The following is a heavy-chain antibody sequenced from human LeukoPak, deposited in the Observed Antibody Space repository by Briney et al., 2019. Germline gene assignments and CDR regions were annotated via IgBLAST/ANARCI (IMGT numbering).Heavy chain of an antibody. D-gene: IGHD3-10*01. CDR3: ARRSGSDALDI. CDR2: IYPGDSYT. J-gene: IGHJ3*02. Sequence: ESPKISCKGSGYSFTSYWIAWVRQMPGKGLEWMGIIYPGDSYTTYSPSFQGQVTISADKSISTAYLQWRSLKASDTAMYYCARRSGSDALDIWGQGTMVTVSS. CDR1: GYSFTSYW. V-gene: IGHV5-51*01.